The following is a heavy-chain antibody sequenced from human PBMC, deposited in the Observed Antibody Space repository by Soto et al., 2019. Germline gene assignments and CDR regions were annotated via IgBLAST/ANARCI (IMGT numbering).Heavy chain of an antibody. Sequence: PSETLSLTCTVSGGSVSSGSYYWSWIRQPPGKGLEWIGYIYYSGSTNYNPSLKSRVTISVDTSKNQFSLKLSSVTAADTAVYYCARDSPGREGMDVWGQGTTVTSP. CDR2: IYYSGST. CDR3: ARDSPGREGMDV. CDR1: GGSVSSGSYY. J-gene: IGHJ6*02. V-gene: IGHV4-61*01.